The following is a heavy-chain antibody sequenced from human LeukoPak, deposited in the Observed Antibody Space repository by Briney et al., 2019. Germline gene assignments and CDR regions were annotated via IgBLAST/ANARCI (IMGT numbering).Heavy chain of an antibody. CDR1: GYSLSSGYY. Sequence: SETLSLTCTVSGYSLSSGYYWGWIRQPPGKGLEWIGSIYHSGSTYYNPSLKSRVTISVDTSKNQFSLKLSSVTAADTAVYYCARQPGGVTTSNDAFDIWGQGTMVTVSS. J-gene: IGHJ3*02. CDR2: IYHSGST. CDR3: ARQPGGVTTSNDAFDI. D-gene: IGHD4-17*01. V-gene: IGHV4-38-2*02.